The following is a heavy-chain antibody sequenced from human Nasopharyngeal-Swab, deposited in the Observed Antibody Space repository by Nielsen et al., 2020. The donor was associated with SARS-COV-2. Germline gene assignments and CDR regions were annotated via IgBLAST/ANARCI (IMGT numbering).Heavy chain of an antibody. V-gene: IGHV4-39*01. CDR3: ARLNYDFGGLYGVDV. J-gene: IGHJ6*02. CDR2: IYYTGST. D-gene: IGHD3-3*01. CDR1: GGSISSHSYY. Sequence: SETLSLTCTVSGGSISSHSYYWAWNRQPPGKGPEWIGHIYYTGSTHYNPSLRSRVTTSVDTSKNQFSLELRSVTAADTGVYFCARLNYDFGGLYGVDVWGQGTTVTVSS.